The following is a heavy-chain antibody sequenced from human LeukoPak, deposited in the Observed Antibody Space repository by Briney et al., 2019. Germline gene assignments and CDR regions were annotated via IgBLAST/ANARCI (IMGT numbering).Heavy chain of an antibody. CDR3: AKDGPDDFWTGYDY. D-gene: IGHD3-3*01. CDR1: GFTFSSFA. J-gene: IGHJ4*02. V-gene: IGHV3-23*01. CDR2: ISDGGSST. Sequence: SGGSLRLSCTASGFTFSSFAMSWVRQAPGKGLEWVSAISDGGSSTNYADSVKGRFTISRDNAKNTLNLQMDSLRAEDAAVYYCAKDGPDDFWTGYDYWGQGTLVTVSS.